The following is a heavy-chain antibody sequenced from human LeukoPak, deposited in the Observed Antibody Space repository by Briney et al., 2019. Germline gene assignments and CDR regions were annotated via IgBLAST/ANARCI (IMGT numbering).Heavy chain of an antibody. CDR3: ARRGCSGGSCYLDY. Sequence: TPSETLSLTCAVSGGSISSSNWWSWVRQPPGKGLEWIGEIYHSGSTNYNPSLKSRVTISVDKSKNQFSLKLSSVTAVDTAVYYCARRGCSGGSCYLDYWGQGTLVTVSS. CDR1: GGSISSSNW. J-gene: IGHJ4*02. V-gene: IGHV4-4*02. D-gene: IGHD2-15*01. CDR2: IYHSGST.